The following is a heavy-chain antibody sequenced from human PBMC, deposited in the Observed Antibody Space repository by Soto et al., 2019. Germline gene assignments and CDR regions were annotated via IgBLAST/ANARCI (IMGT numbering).Heavy chain of an antibody. CDR3: ARGLILWFGELSRRGGYYYYMDV. D-gene: IGHD3-10*01. V-gene: IGHV4-34*01. Sequence: QVQLQQWGAGLLKPSETLSLTCAVYGGSFSGYQWSWIRQTPGKGLEWIGEINDSGNINYNPSLTSRLTIFLDTPKKQISLKLSSVTAADTAVYYCARGLILWFGELSRRGGYYYYMDVWGKGTTVIVSS. J-gene: IGHJ6*03. CDR1: GGSFSGYQ. CDR2: INDSGNI.